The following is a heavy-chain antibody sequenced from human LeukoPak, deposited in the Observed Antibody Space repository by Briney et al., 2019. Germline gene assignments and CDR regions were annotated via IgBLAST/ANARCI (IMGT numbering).Heavy chain of an antibody. V-gene: IGHV4-39*07. J-gene: IGHJ6*02. CDR1: GGSISSSSYY. D-gene: IGHD3-16*01. Sequence: SETLSLTCTVSGGSISSSSYYWGWIRQPPGKGLEWIGSIYYSGSTYCNPSLKSRVTISVDTSKNQFSLKLSSVTAADTAVYYCAREAQGRRWGVVGMDVWGQGTTVTVSS. CDR2: IYYSGST. CDR3: AREAQGRRWGVVGMDV.